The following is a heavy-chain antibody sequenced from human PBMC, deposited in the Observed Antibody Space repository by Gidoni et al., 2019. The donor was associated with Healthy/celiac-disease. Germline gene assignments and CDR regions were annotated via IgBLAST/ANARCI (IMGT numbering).Heavy chain of an antibody. V-gene: IGHV3-21*01. D-gene: IGHD4-17*01. CDR1: GFTFSSYS. CDR3: ARDLGYGDPFDY. J-gene: IGHJ4*02. CDR2: ISSSSSYI. Sequence: EVQLVESGGGLVKPGGSLRLSCAASGFTFSSYSMNWVRQAPGKGLAWVSSISSSSSYIYYADSVKGRFTISRDNAKNSLYLQMNSLRAEDTAVYYCARDLGYGDPFDYWGQGTLVTVSS.